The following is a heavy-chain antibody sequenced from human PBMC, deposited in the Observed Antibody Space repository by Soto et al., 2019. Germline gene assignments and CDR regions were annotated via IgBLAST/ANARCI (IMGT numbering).Heavy chain of an antibody. CDR3: ATLKKFTNYFDY. CDR2: IYYSGST. CDR1: GGSISSYY. J-gene: IGHJ4*02. V-gene: IGHV4-59*08. Sequence: SETLSLTCTVSGGSISSYYWGWIRQPPGKGLEWIGYIYYSGSTNYNPSLKSRVTISVDTSKNRFSLKLSSVTAADTAVYYCATLKKFTNYFDYWGQGTLVTVSS. D-gene: IGHD2-8*01.